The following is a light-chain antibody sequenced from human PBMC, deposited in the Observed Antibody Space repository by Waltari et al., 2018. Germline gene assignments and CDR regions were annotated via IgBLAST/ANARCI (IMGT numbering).Light chain of an antibody. CDR2: KAS. J-gene: IGKJ1*01. CDR3: QQYDNYLWT. V-gene: IGKV1-5*03. Sequence: DIEMTQSPSTLSASVGDRVTITCRASQSISSWLAWYQQKPGKAPKLLIYKASTLESGVPSRFSGSGSGTECTLTISSLQPDDSATYYCQQYDNYLWTFGQGTKVEIK. CDR1: QSISSW.